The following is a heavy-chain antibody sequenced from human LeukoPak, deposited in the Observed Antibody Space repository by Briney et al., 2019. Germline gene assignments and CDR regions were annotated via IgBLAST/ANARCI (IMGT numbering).Heavy chain of an antibody. V-gene: IGHV1-2*02. D-gene: IGHD1-26*01. J-gene: IGHJ3*02. Sequence: ASVKVSCKASGYTFSGYYMHWVRQAPGQGLEWMGWIYPNSGDTKYAQKFQGRVTVTRDTSISTAFMEVSRLTSDDTAVYYCARSGSDAFDIRGQGTMVTVSS. CDR3: ARSGSDAFDI. CDR1: GYTFSGYY. CDR2: IYPNSGDT.